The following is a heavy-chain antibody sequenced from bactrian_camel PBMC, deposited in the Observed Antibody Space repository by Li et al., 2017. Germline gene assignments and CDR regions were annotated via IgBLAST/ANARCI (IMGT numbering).Heavy chain of an antibody. V-gene: IGHV3S1*01. J-gene: IGHJ4*01. Sequence: VQLVESGGGLVQPGGSLRLSCAASEFTFSTYGMTWVRQAPGKGLEWVSGITPDGGTTYYANTVKGRFTISRDNAKNTLYLQLNSLKTEDTAMYYCAKDDSGGYNYWGQGTQVTVS. CDR2: ITPDGGTT. CDR1: EFTFSTYG. CDR3: AKDDSGGYNY.